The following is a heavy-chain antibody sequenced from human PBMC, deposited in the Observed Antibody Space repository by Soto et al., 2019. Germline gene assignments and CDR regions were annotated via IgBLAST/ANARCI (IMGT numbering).Heavy chain of an antibody. V-gene: IGHV4-30-4*01. CDR2: ISYSGTT. CDR1: GDSISSNNNY. D-gene: IGHD5-18*01. CDR3: ARGRGYSYGLDP. Sequence: QVQLQESGPGLVKPSQTLSLTCTVSGDSISSNNNYWSWIRQPPGEVLEWIGFISYSGTTSYSPSLKSRVAIALDTSKNQFSLSLSSVTAADTAVYYCARGRGYSYGLDPWGQGTLVTVSS. J-gene: IGHJ5*02.